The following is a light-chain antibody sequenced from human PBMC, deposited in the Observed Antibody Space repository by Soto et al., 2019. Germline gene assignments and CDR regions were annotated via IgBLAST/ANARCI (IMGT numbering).Light chain of an antibody. V-gene: IGKV1-5*03. Sequence: DIQMTQSPSTLSASVGDRVTITCRASHNLDKWLAWYQQKPGKAPKLLIYEASSLQSGVPSRFSGSGSGTEFTLTITSLQPGDFATYYCQQYNTFLTFGGGTKVDIK. CDR2: EAS. CDR3: QQYNTFLT. CDR1: HNLDKW. J-gene: IGKJ4*01.